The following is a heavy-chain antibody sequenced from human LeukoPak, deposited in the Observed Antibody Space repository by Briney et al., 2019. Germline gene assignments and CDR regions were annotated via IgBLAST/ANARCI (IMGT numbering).Heavy chain of an antibody. CDR3: ARVGSGSYQGVFDY. CDR2: INHSGST. CDR1: GGSISSHY. Sequence: SETLSLTCTVSGGSISSHYWSWIRQPPGKGLEWIGEINHSGSTNYNPSLKSRVTISVDTSKNQFSLKLSSVTAADTAVYYCARVGSGSYQGVFDYWGQGTLVTVSS. D-gene: IGHD1-26*01. J-gene: IGHJ4*02. V-gene: IGHV4-34*01.